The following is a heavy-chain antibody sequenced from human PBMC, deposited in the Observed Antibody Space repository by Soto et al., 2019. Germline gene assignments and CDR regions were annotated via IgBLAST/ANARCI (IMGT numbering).Heavy chain of an antibody. CDR2: MSTSNSYI. CDR1: GFTFSSYS. Sequence: EVQLVESGGGLVKPGGSLRLSCAASGFTFSSYSMNWVRQAPGKGLEWVSSMSTSNSYIYYADSVKGRFTISRDNAKSSLYLQMNSLRAEDTAIYFCARSGSRPYFDYWGQGILVTVSS. D-gene: IGHD2-15*01. V-gene: IGHV3-21*01. CDR3: ARSGSRPYFDY. J-gene: IGHJ4*02.